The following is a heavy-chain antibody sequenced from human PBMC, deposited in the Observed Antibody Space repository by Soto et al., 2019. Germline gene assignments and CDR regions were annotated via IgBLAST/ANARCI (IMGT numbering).Heavy chain of an antibody. Sequence: SETLSLTCTVSGASISNYYWSWVRQPPGKGLESLGRLSASGRTNYSPSLQSRVTMSLDRSKNRFSLRLTSVSAADTAVYFCARGMGRYFDLWGRGTLVTVSS. D-gene: IGHD2-8*01. CDR1: GASISNYY. J-gene: IGHJ2*01. CDR3: ARGMGRYFDL. CDR2: LSASGRT. V-gene: IGHV4-4*07.